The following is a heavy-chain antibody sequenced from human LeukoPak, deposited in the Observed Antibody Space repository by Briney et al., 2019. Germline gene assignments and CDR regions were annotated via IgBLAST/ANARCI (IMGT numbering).Heavy chain of an antibody. V-gene: IGHV3-30-3*01. CDR3: ARGVRGFCSVSSCYSDY. D-gene: IGHD2-15*01. J-gene: IGHJ4*02. CDR2: ISYDGSNK. CDR1: GFTFSSYA. Sequence: GGSLRLSCAASGFTFSSYAMHWVRQAPGKGLEWVAVISYDGSNKYYADSVKGRFTISRDNSKNTLYLQMNSLRAEDTAVYYCARGVRGFCSVSSCYSDYWGQGTLVTVSS.